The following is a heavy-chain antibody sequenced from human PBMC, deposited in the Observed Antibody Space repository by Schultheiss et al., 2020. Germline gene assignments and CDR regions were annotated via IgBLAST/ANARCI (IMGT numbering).Heavy chain of an antibody. Sequence: LSLTCAASGFTFRSYSMNWVRQAPGKGLEWVSYISSSSSTIYYADSVKGRFTISRDNAKNSLYLQMNSLRDEDTAVYYCASRVVTVEYYYYYMDVWGKGTTVTVSS. V-gene: IGHV3-48*02. CDR3: ASRVVTVEYYYYYMDV. J-gene: IGHJ6*03. D-gene: IGHD2-21*02. CDR1: GFTFRSYS. CDR2: ISSSSSTI.